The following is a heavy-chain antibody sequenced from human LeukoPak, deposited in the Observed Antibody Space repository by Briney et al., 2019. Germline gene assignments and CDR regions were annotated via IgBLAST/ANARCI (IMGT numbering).Heavy chain of an antibody. CDR3: ARVGSISCAYFDY. CDR2: INSDGSST. J-gene: IGHJ4*02. V-gene: IGHV3-74*01. D-gene: IGHD3-3*02. CDR1: GFTFSSYL. Sequence: GGSLRLSCAASGFTFSSYLMHWVRQAPGKGLVWVSRINSDGSSTSYADSVKGRFTISSDNAKTTLYLQMNSLRAEDTALSYCARVGSISCAYFDYWGQGTLVTVSS.